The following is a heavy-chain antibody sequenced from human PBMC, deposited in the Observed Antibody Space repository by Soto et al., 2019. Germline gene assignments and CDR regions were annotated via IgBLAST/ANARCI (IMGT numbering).Heavy chain of an antibody. Sequence: QVQLVQSGGEVKKPGASVKVSCKTSGYSFTTYGISWVRQAPGQGLEWMGWISAYNGNTNNAQKLQDRVTMTTDTSTSTAYMELRSLRSDDTAVYYCAREGPAPYYYYGMDVWGQGSTVTVSS. CDR2: ISAYNGNT. CDR3: AREGPAPYYYYGMDV. J-gene: IGHJ6*02. CDR1: GYSFTTYG. V-gene: IGHV1-18*01.